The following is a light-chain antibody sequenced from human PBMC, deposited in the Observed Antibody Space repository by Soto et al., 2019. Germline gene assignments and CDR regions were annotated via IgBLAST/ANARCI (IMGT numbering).Light chain of an antibody. V-gene: IGKV3-20*01. J-gene: IGKJ1*01. CDR1: QSVSSNY. CDR2: GTS. CDR3: QHYGNSFWT. Sequence: EIVLTQSPGTLSLSPGERATLSCRASQSVSSNYLAWYQQKPGQAPRLLIYGTSSRATGIPDRFSGSGSGTDFTLTISRLEPEDFAVYYCQHYGNSFWTFGQGTNVEI.